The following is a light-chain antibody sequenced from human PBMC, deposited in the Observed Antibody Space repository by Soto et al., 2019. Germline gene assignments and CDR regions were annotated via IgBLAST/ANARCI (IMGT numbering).Light chain of an antibody. V-gene: IGLV2-18*02. J-gene: IGLJ2*01. Sequence: QSALTQPPSVSGSPGQSVTISCTGTSTDFVSYNRVSWYQQPPGTAPKLIIYEASNRPSGVPDRFSGSKSGTSASLAITGLQAEDEADYYCQSYASSLSGVVFGGGTKVTVL. CDR2: EAS. CDR3: QSYASSLSGVV. CDR1: STDFVSYNR.